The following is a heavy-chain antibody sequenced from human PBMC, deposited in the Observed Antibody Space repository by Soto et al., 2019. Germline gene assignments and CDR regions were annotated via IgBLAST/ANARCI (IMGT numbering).Heavy chain of an antibody. D-gene: IGHD2-15*01. CDR3: ARQGTLGSGGSCYSQPCYYGMDV. V-gene: IGHV5-51*01. CDR2: IYPGDSDT. CDR1: GYSFTSYW. J-gene: IGHJ6*02. Sequence: PGESLKISCKGSGYSFTSYWIGWVRQMPGKGLEWMGIIYPGDSDTRYSPSFQGQVTISADKSISTACLQWTSLKAPDTAMYYCARQGTLGSGGSCYSQPCYYGMDVWGQGTTVTVSS.